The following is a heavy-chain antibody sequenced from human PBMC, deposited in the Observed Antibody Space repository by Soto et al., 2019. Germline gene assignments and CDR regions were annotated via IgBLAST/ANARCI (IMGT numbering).Heavy chain of an antibody. Sequence: TLSLRYTVSWGSIRSGDYYWSWIRQPPGKGLEWIGYIYSSGSTYYNPSLKSRVTISVDTSKNQFSLKLSSVTAADTAVYYCARVPGPWGQGTLVTVPQ. CDR2: IYSSGST. V-gene: IGHV4-30-4*01. CDR3: ARVPGP. CDR1: WGSIRSGDYY. D-gene: IGHD3-10*01. J-gene: IGHJ5*02.